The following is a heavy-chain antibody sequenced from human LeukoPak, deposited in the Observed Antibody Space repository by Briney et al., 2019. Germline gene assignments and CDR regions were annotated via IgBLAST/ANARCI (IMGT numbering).Heavy chain of an antibody. CDR3: ARATYYDSGTYYKAVDC. CDR1: GYSIKNTSY. Sequence: SETLSLTCSVSGYSIKNTSYWGWIRQPPGKGLEWIGSISHSGRTFYNPSLKSRVTISVDASKNQFSLKLSSVTAADTAVYFCARATYYDSGTYYKAVDCWGQGTLVTVSS. CDR2: ISHSGRT. J-gene: IGHJ4*02. D-gene: IGHD3-10*01. V-gene: IGHV4-38-2*01.